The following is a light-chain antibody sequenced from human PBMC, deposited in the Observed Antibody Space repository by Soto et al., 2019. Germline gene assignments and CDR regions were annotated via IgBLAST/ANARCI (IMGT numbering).Light chain of an antibody. V-gene: IGKV4-1*01. Sequence: DIVMTQSPDSLAVSLGERATINCKSSQNILYSSNNKNYLAWYRQKPGQPPKLLIYWASVRESGVPDRISGSGSGTDFTLTISSLQAEDVAVYYCQQYYSTPPYTFGQGIKLEIK. CDR1: QNILYSSNNKNY. CDR3: QQYYSTPPYT. CDR2: WAS. J-gene: IGKJ2*01.